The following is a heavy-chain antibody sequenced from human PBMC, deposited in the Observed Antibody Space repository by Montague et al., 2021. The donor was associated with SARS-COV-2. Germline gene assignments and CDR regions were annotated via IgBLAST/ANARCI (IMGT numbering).Heavy chain of an antibody. D-gene: IGHD7-27*01. CDR3: VGDPGDPDTFDF. CDR1: GFTHSNYG. Sequence: SLRLSWAASGFTHSNYGVHWVRQAPGKGLEWVSSIWNNGSKKHHADSVKGRFTISRDNSNNMLYLQMNSLRADDAGVYYCVGDPGDPDTFDFWGRGTQVTVSS. J-gene: IGHJ4*02. CDR2: IWNNGSKK. V-gene: IGHV3-33*01.